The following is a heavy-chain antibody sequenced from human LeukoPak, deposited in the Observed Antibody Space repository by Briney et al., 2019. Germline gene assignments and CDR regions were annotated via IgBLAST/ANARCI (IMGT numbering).Heavy chain of an antibody. V-gene: IGHV3-23*01. D-gene: IGHD2-8*02. Sequence: QPGGSLRLSCAASGFTFSSYAMNWVRQAPGKGLEWVSAISGSGGSTYYADSVKGRFTISRDNSKNTLYLQMNSLRAEDTAVYYCAKGLVGTEYFQHWGQGTLVTVSS. J-gene: IGHJ1*01. CDR3: AKGLVGTEYFQH. CDR2: ISGSGGST. CDR1: GFTFSSYA.